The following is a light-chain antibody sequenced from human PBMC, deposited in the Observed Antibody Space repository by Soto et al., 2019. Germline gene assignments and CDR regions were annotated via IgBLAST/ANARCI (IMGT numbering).Light chain of an antibody. V-gene: IGKV1-5*01. CDR3: QQYDSSSPT. CDR2: DAS. Sequence: MPRPPSPLSAPVGAGATLPGRAGKIFSVGLAWYQQRPGKAPKFLIYDASNLETGVSSRFSGSGSGTEFTLTIRSLQPDDFATYYCQQYDSSSPTFGQGTKLEIK. J-gene: IGKJ2*01. CDR1: KIFSVG.